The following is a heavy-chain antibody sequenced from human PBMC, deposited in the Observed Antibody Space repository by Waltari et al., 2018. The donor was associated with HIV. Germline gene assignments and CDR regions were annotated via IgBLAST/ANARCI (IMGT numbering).Heavy chain of an antibody. CDR3: VRDLSPMGKSGWYDS. V-gene: IGHV1-18*04. D-gene: IGHD6-19*01. CDR1: DFSFTQYG. CDR2: IHTYTGNT. Sequence: VRLVQSDAEEKKPGASVTDSCKASDFSFTQYGFSWVRQAPGPGLEWMGWIHTYTGNTDSAENFQGRVTMTRDTFTNTMYMELTTLKSDDSAIYYCVRDLSPMGKSGWYDSWGQGTVVTVSS. J-gene: IGHJ1*01.